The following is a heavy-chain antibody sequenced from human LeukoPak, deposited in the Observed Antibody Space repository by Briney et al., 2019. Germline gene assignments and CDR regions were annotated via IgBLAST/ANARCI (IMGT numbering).Heavy chain of an antibody. CDR2: IIPIFGTA. J-gene: IGHJ6*04. D-gene: IGHD6-13*01. V-gene: IGHV1-69*13. CDR1: EGTFSSYA. CDR3: ATVAAAGTFSGRMDV. Sequence: ASVKVSCKASEGTFSSYAISWVRQAPRQGLGWMRGIIPIFGTANYAQKFQGRVTITADESTSTAYMELSSLRSEDTAVYYCATVAAAGTFSGRMDVWGKGTTVTVSS.